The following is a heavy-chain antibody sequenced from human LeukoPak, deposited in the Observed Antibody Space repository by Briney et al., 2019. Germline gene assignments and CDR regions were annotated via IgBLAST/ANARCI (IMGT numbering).Heavy chain of an antibody. V-gene: IGHV3-43*02. CDR3: PSELPDASAIDS. D-gene: IGHD1-7*01. Sequence: GGSLRLSCAASGFTFDDYAMHWVRQAPGKGLEWVSLISGDGGSTYYADSVKGRFTISRDNSKNSLYLHMNILRTEDPALSDCPSELPDASAIDSWGQGTLVTVSS. J-gene: IGHJ4*02. CDR2: ISGDGGST. CDR1: GFTFDDYA.